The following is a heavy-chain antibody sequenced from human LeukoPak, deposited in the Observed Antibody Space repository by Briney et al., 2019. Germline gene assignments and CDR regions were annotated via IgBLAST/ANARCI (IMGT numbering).Heavy chain of an antibody. CDR3: ASARLTSVAFDI. Sequence: GGSLRLSCVASGFTFSSYGMHWVRQAPGKGLEWVAVTWYDGNNNYYADSVKGRFTISRDNSKNTLYLQMNSLRAEDTAVYYCASARLTSVAFDIWGQGTMVTVSS. D-gene: IGHD3-16*01. V-gene: IGHV3-33*01. J-gene: IGHJ3*02. CDR1: GFTFSSYG. CDR2: TWYDGNNN.